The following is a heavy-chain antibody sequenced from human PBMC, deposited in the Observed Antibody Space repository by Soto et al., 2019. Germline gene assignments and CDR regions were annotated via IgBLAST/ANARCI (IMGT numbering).Heavy chain of an antibody. CDR3: AREGGQYSSSSWEVDY. J-gene: IGHJ4*02. Sequence: SETLSLTCTVSGGSISSSSYYWGWIRQPPGKGLEWIGSIYYSGSTYYNPSLKSRVTISVDTSKNQFSLKLSSVTAADTAVYYCAREGGQYSSSSWEVDYWGQGTLVTVSS. CDR1: GGSISSSSYY. V-gene: IGHV4-39*02. D-gene: IGHD6-13*01. CDR2: IYYSGST.